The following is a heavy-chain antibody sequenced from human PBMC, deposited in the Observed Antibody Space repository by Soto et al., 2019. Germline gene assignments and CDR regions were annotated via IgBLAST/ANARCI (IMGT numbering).Heavy chain of an antibody. Sequence: GGSLRLSCAASDLTFSNTWMNWVRKAPGKGLEWVGRIKSITDGGTTDYAAPVKGRFTISRDDSKSIAYLQMNSLKTEDTAVYYCTRGIITAPGVHDHWGQGTLVTVSS. CDR2: IKSITDGGTT. CDR3: TRGIITAPGVHDH. D-gene: IGHD3-10*01. J-gene: IGHJ4*02. V-gene: IGHV3-15*07. CDR1: DLTFSNTW.